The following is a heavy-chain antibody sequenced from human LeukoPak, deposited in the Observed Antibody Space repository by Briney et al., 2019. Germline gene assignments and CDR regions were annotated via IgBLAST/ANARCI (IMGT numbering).Heavy chain of an antibody. CDR2: IYYSGST. CDR1: GGSISSYY. CDR3: ARDAMVRGLDV. Sequence: PSETLSLTCTVSGGSISSYYWGWIRQPPGKGLEWIGSIYYSGSTYYSPSLKSRVTISVDTSKNQFSLKLSSVTAADTAVYYCARDAMVRGLDVWGKGTTVTVSS. D-gene: IGHD3-10*01. J-gene: IGHJ6*04. V-gene: IGHV4-39*07.